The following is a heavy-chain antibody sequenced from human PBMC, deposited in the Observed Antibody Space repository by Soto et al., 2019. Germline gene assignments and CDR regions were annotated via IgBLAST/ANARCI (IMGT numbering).Heavy chain of an antibody. V-gene: IGHV3-21*01. D-gene: IGHD3-10*01. CDR3: ARARIWLGELYAFDI. CDR2: ISSSSSYI. J-gene: IGHJ3*02. Sequence: GESLKISCAASGFTFSSYSMNWVRQAPGKGLEWVSSISSSSSYIYYADSVKGRFTISRDNAKNSLYLQMNSLRAEDTAVYYCARARIWLGELYAFDIWGQGTMVTVSS. CDR1: GFTFSSYS.